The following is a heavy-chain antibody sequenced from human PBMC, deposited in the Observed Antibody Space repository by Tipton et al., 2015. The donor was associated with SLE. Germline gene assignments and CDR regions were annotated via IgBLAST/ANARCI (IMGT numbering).Heavy chain of an antibody. Sequence: TLSLTCAVSGYSISSGYYWGWIRQPPGKGLEWIGSIYYSGSTYYNPSLKSRVTISVDTSKNQFSLKLSSVTAADTAVYYCARLYCSGGSCYQIDYWGQGTLVTVSS. D-gene: IGHD2-15*01. CDR3: ARLYCSGGSCYQIDY. CDR1: GYSISSGYY. CDR2: IYYSGST. J-gene: IGHJ4*02. V-gene: IGHV4-38-2*01.